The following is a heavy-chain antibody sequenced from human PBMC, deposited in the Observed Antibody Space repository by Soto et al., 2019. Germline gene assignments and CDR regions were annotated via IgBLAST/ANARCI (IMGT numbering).Heavy chain of an antibody. Sequence: SETLSLTCTVSGGSISSGGYYWSWIRQHPGKGLEWIGYIYYSGSTYYNPSLKSRVTISVDTSKNQFSLKLSSVTAADTAVYYCARDKYYDSSGYFDYWGQGTLVTVSS. J-gene: IGHJ4*02. CDR3: ARDKYYDSSGYFDY. CDR2: IYYSGST. D-gene: IGHD3-22*01. CDR1: GGSISSGGYY. V-gene: IGHV4-31*03.